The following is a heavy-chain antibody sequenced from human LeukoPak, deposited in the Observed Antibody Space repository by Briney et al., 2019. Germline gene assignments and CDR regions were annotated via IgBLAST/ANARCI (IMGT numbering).Heavy chain of an antibody. V-gene: IGHV4-59*01. CDR2: IYYSGST. CDR1: GGSISSYY. D-gene: IGHD3-10*01. Sequence: SETLSLTCTVSGGSISSYYWSWLRQPPGKGLEWVGYIYYSGSTNYNPSLKSRVTISVDTSKNQFSLKLSSVTAADTAVYYCARGYYGSGSYYRDWGQGTLVTVSS. CDR3: ARGYYGSGSYYRD. J-gene: IGHJ4*02.